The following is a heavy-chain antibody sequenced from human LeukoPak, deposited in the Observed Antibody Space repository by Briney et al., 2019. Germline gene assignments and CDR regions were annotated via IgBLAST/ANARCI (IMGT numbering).Heavy chain of an antibody. V-gene: IGHV3-7*01. D-gene: IGHD3-10*01. J-gene: IGHJ4*02. CDR3: ARAFFSSGTYYLSFFDY. CDR1: GLTFNKYC. Sequence: GGSLTLSCAASGLTFNKYCLTWVRQAPGKGLEWVATINQHDGQIYYLESVVGRVTITRDNTKNSLQLQMNSLRAEDTAIYYSARAFFSSGTYYLSFFDYWGQGTLVTVSS. CDR2: INQHDGQI.